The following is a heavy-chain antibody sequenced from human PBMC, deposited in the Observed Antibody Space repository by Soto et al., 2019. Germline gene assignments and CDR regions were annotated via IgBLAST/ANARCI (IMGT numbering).Heavy chain of an antibody. D-gene: IGHD1-26*01. CDR3: AKDRRADWESYYYYAMDV. CDR1: GGTFSSFT. V-gene: IGHV1-69*01. CDR2: IIPIYGTA. Sequence: QVQLVQSGAEVKKPGSSVKVSCKASGGTFSSFTISWVRQAPGQGLEWMGGIIPIYGTANYAQKFQGRVTITADASTRTAYTELSSLRSEDTAVYYCAKDRRADWESYYYYAMDVWGQGATGTVSS. J-gene: IGHJ6*02.